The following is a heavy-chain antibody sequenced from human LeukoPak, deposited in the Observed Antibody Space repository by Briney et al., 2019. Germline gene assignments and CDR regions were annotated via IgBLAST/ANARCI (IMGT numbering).Heavy chain of an antibody. V-gene: IGHV1-3*01. J-gene: IGHJ6*02. CDR3: ARVDYYDILTGPLIGYYGMDV. CDR1: GYTFTSYA. CDR2: INAGNGNT. D-gene: IGHD3-9*01. Sequence: ASVKVSCKASGYTFTSYAMHWVRQAPGQRLEWMGWINAGNGNTKYSQKFQGRVTITADESTSTAYMELSSLRSEDTAVYYCARVDYYDILTGPLIGYYGMDVWGQGTTVTVSS.